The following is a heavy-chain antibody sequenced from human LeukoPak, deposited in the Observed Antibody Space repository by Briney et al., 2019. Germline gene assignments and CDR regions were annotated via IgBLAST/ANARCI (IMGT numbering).Heavy chain of an antibody. CDR1: GYTFTSNY. V-gene: IGHV1-69*13. D-gene: IGHD3-10*01. CDR2: IIPIFGTA. J-gene: IGHJ6*02. CDR3: ARSQRYYYGSGSYWALDYYYGMDV. Sequence: GASVKVSCKASGYTFTSNYIHWVRQAPGQGLEWMGGIIPIFGTANYAQKFQGRVTITADESTSTAYMELSSLRSEDTAVYYCARSQRYYYGSGSYWALDYYYGMDVWGQGTTVTVSS.